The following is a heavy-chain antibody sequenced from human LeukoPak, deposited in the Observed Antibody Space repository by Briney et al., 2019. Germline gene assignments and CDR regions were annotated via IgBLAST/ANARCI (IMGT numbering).Heavy chain of an antibody. D-gene: IGHD3-22*01. CDR2: INHSGST. CDR3: ARDSSGYYSRPLDY. CDR1: GGSFSGYY. J-gene: IGHJ4*02. Sequence: PSETLSLTCAVYGGSFSGYYWSWIRQPPGKGLEWIGEINHSGSTNYNPSLKSRVTISVDTSKNQFSLKLSSVTAADTAVYYCARDSSGYYSRPLDYWGQGTLVTASS. V-gene: IGHV4-34*01.